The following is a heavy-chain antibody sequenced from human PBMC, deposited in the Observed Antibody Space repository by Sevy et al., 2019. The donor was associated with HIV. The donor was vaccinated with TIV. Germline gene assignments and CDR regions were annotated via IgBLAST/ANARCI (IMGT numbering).Heavy chain of an antibody. D-gene: IGHD6-13*01. J-gene: IGHJ4*02. CDR1: GGSFSGDF. CDR2: INHRGAT. V-gene: IGHV4-34*01. Sequence: SETLSLTCAVYGGSFSGDFGSWIRQPPGKGPEWIGEINHRGATSYNSLFKSRVSISIDTSRKQFSLKLTAVTAADTAVHYCARAAIAAPGGPFDDWGQGTLFTVSS. CDR3: ARAAIAAPGGPFDD.